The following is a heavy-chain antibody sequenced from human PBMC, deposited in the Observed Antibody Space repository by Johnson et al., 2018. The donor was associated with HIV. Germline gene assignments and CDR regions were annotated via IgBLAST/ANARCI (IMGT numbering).Heavy chain of an antibody. CDR2: IKSKTDGGTT. D-gene: IGHD1-26*01. J-gene: IGHJ3*02. V-gene: IGHV3-15*01. CDR3: TAHYRNAFDI. CDR1: GFSFSNAW. Sequence: MQLVESGGGLVKPGESLRLSCAASGFSFSNAWMNWVRQAPGKGLEWVGRIKSKTDGGTTYYAAPVKGRFTLSRDDSKNTLFLQMNSLKTEDTALYYCTAHYRNAFDIWGQGTMVTVSS.